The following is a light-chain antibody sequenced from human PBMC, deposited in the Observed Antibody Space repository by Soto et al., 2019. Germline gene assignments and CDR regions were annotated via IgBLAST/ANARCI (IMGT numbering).Light chain of an antibody. CDR2: GAS. CDR1: QSVADN. V-gene: IGKV3-15*01. Sequence: EIVLTQSPGTLSLSPGERATLSCRSSQSVADNLAWFQQKPGQGPRLLIYGASTRATGIPARFSGSGSETDFTLTVSSLRSEDSAVYYCQQYNYWPITFGQGTRLEI. CDR3: QQYNYWPIT. J-gene: IGKJ5*01.